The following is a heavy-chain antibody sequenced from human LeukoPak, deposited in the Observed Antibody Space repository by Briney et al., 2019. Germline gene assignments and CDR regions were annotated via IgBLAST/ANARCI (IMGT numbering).Heavy chain of an antibody. CDR3: ARGTPRIVGATRFQKYLFDY. D-gene: IGHD1-26*01. CDR1: GFTFSSYA. V-gene: IGHV3-30-3*01. J-gene: IGHJ4*02. CDR2: ISYDGSNK. Sequence: GGSLRLSCAASGFTFSSYAMHWVRQAPGKGLEWVAVISYDGSNKYYADSVKGRFTISRDNSKNTLYLQMNSLRAEDTAVYYCARGTPRIVGATRFQKYLFDYWGQGTLVTVSS.